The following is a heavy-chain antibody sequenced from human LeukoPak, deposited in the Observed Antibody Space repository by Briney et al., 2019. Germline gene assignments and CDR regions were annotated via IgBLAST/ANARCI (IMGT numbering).Heavy chain of an antibody. CDR2: INHSGST. Sequence: PSETLSLTCTVSGGSISSYYWSWIRQPPGKGLERIGEINHSGSTNYNPSLKSRVTISVDTSKNQFSLKLSSVTAADTAVYYCARGIVVVTAIPPDAFDIWGQGTMVTVSS. V-gene: IGHV4-34*01. CDR3: ARGIVVVTAIPPDAFDI. D-gene: IGHD2-21*02. J-gene: IGHJ3*02. CDR1: GGSISSYY.